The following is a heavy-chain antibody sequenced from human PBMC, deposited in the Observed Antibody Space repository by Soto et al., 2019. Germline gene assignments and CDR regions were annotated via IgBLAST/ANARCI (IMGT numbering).Heavy chain of an antibody. D-gene: IGHD2-2*01. V-gene: IGHV1-2*04. CDR2: INPNSGGT. J-gene: IGHJ3*02. CDR1: GYTFTGYY. CDR3: ARAGSCSSTSCYEYAFDI. Sequence: ASVKVSCKASGYTFTGYYMHWVRQAPGQGLEWMGWINPNSGGTNYAQKFQGWVTMTRDTSISTAYMELSRLRSDDTAVYYCARAGSCSSTSCYEYAFDIWGQGTMVTVSS.